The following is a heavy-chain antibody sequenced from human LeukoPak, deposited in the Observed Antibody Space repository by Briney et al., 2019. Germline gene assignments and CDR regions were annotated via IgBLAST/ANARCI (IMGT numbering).Heavy chain of an antibody. V-gene: IGHV3-21*01. CDR1: GFTVSSNY. CDR3: ARGSTVVREVDY. CDR2: ISSSGSYT. D-gene: IGHD3-10*01. J-gene: IGHJ4*02. Sequence: PGGSLRLSCAASGFTVSSNYMSWVRQAPGKGLEWVSSISSSGSYTYYADSVKGRFTISRDNAKNSLYLQMNSLRAEDTAVYYCARGSTVVREVDYWGQGTLVTVSS.